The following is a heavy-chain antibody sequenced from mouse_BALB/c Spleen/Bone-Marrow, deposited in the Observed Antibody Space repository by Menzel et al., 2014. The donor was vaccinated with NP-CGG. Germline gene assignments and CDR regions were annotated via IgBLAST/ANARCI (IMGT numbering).Heavy chain of an antibody. J-gene: IGHJ4*01. D-gene: IGHD2-1*01. CDR3: ARGNPLYAMDY. Sequence: SGAELAKPGASVKMSCKASGYTFTSYWMHWVKQRPGQGLEWIGYINPSTGYTDYNQKFNDKATLTADKSSSTAYMQLSSLTSKDSAVYYCARGNPLYAMDYWGRGTSVTVSS. CDR1: GYTFTSYW. CDR2: INPSTGYT. V-gene: IGHV1-7*01.